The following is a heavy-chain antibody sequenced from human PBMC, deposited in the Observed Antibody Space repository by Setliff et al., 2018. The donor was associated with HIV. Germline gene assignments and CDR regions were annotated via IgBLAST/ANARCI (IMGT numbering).Heavy chain of an antibody. D-gene: IGHD1-1*01. CDR2: ISPDNAST. V-gene: IGHV1-2*02. J-gene: IGHJ4*02. Sequence: GASVKVSCKSSGYTFTDYFMHWVRQAPGQGLEWMGWISPDNASTRISQRFRGSVTMTRDRSINTAYMEFSGLTSDDTAVYYCARQLSNSFNYWGQGTLVTVSS. CDR3: ARQLSNSFNY. CDR1: GYTFTDYF.